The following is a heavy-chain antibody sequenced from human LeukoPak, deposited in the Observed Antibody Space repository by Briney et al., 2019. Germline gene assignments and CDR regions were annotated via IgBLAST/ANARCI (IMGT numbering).Heavy chain of an antibody. J-gene: IGHJ4*02. D-gene: IGHD5-18*01. CDR3: ARDNRYSYGYSSYFDY. CDR1: GFTFSDYY. V-gene: IGHV3-11*01. CDR2: ISSSGSTI. Sequence: GGSLRLSCAASGFTFSDYYMSWIRQAPGKGLEWVSYISSSGSTIYYADSVKGRFTISRDNAKNSLYLQMNSLRAEDTAVYYCARDNRYSYGYSSYFDYWGQGTLVTVSS.